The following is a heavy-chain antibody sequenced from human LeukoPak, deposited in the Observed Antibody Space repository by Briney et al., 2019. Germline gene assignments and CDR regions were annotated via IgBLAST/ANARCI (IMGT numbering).Heavy chain of an antibody. CDR2: IYYSGTGST. D-gene: IGHD3-10*01. CDR3: ARLAARRGYYYYGMDV. J-gene: IGHJ6*02. CDR1: GGSISGDY. Sequence: PSETLSLTRTVSGGSISGDYWSWIRQPPGKGLEYIGYIYYSGTGSTNYNPSLKSRVTISVDTSKNQFSLKLSSVTPADTAVYYCARLAARRGYYYYGMDVWGQGTTVTVSS. V-gene: IGHV4-59*01.